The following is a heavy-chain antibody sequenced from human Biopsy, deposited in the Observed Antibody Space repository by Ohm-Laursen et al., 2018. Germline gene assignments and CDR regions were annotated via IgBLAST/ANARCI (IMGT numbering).Heavy chain of an antibody. D-gene: IGHD3-16*02. J-gene: IGHJ3*01. CDR3: ARDIMNPIGGLVARSDVFDV. CDR1: GYTFTDYF. Sequence: GASVKVSCKASGYTFTDYFLHWVRQAPGQGPGWMGWISPSSGGTNYAQTFQGRVTMIRDTSATTGYMELSSLRSDDTAVYYCARDIMNPIGGLVARSDVFDVWGQGTMVTVSS. V-gene: IGHV1-2*02. CDR2: ISPSSGGT.